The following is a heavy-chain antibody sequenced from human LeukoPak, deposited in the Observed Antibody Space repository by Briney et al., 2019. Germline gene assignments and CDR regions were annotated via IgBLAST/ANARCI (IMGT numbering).Heavy chain of an antibody. CDR2: IYPGDSET. V-gene: IGHV5-51*01. CDR3: ARGGSAYALDY. D-gene: IGHD2-2*01. Sequence: GESLKISCKGSGYSFTNYWIGWLRQMPGKGLEWMGIIYPGDSETRYSPSFQGQVTMSTDKSISTAYLQWSSLKASDTAMYFCARGGSAYALDYWGQGTLVTVSS. CDR1: GYSFTNYW. J-gene: IGHJ4*02.